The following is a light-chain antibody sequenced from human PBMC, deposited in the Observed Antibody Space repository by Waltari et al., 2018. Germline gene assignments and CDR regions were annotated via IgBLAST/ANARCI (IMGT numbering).Light chain of an antibody. CDR3: HQYGSSRYT. V-gene: IGKV3-20*01. CDR2: GAS. Sequence: EIALTQSPGTLSLSPGERATLSCRASQSVRSNNLTWYQQRPGQAPRLLVYGASIRATGIADRFSGSGSGRDFTLTISRLEPEDFGVYYCHQYGSSRYTFGQGTKLEIK. J-gene: IGKJ2*01. CDR1: QSVRSNN.